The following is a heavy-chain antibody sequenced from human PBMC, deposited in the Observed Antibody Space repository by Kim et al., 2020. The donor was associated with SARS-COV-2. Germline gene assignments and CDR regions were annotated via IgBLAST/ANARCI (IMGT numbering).Heavy chain of an antibody. Sequence: SETLSLTCTVSGGSISSGGYYWSWIRQHPGKGLEWIGYIYYSGSTYYNPSLKSRVTISVDTSKNQFSLKLSSVTAADTAVYYCARGGIVVVTAPDYWGQGTLVTVSS. CDR2: IYYSGST. CDR3: ARGGIVVVTAPDY. CDR1: GGSISSGGYY. D-gene: IGHD2-21*02. V-gene: IGHV4-31*03. J-gene: IGHJ4*02.